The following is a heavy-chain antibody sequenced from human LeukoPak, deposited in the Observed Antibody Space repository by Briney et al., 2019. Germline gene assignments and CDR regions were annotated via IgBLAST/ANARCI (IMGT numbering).Heavy chain of an antibody. CDR1: GFTFSSYS. CDR3: ARDLPSAAGIYY. CDR2: ISSSSSYI. J-gene: IGHJ4*02. D-gene: IGHD3-10*01. Sequence: GGSLRLSCAASGFTFSSYSMNWVRQAPGKGLGWVSSISSSSSYIYYADSVKGRFTISRDNAKNSLYLQMNSLRAEDTAVYYCARDLPSAAGIYYWGQGTLVTVSS. V-gene: IGHV3-21*01.